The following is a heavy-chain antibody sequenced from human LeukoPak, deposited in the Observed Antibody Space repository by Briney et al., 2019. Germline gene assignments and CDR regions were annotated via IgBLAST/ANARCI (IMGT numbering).Heavy chain of an antibody. V-gene: IGHV4-61*02. CDR1: GGSISSGSYY. CDR3: ARGLFLEWLLKPDAFDI. CDR2: IYTSGST. J-gene: IGHJ3*02. D-gene: IGHD3-3*01. Sequence: PSQTLSLTCTVSGGSISSGSYYWSWIRQPAGKGLEWIGRIYTSGSTNYNPSLKSRVTISVDTSKNQFSLKLSSVTAADTAVYYCARGLFLEWLLKPDAFDIWGQGTMVTVSS.